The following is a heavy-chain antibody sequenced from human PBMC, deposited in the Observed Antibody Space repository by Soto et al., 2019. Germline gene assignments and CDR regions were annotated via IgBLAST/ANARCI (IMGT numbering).Heavy chain of an antibody. CDR1: GYSIRSGYY. Sequence: SETLSLTCAVSGYSIRSGYYWGWIRQPPGKGLEWIGSIYHSGSTYNNPSLKSRVTISVDTSKNQFSLKLSSVTAADTAVYYCARVGGYGMDVWGQGTTVTVSS. CDR3: ARVGGYGMDV. J-gene: IGHJ6*02. V-gene: IGHV4-38-2*01. CDR2: IYHSGST. D-gene: IGHD3-10*01.